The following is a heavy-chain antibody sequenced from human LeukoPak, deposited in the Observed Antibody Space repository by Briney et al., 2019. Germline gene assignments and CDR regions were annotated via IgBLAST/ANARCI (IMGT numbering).Heavy chain of an antibody. CDR2: IYTTGST. V-gene: IGHV4-4*07. Sequence: PSETLSLTCTVSRGSISSYYWSWIREPARKGLEWSGGIYTTGSTNYNPSLKSRVTMSVDTSKNQFSLKLSSVTAADTAVYYCARTPPDYDILTGYYNGYYYYMDVWGKGTTVTVSS. J-gene: IGHJ6*03. CDR3: ARTPPDYDILTGYYNGYYYYMDV. D-gene: IGHD3-9*01. CDR1: RGSISSYY.